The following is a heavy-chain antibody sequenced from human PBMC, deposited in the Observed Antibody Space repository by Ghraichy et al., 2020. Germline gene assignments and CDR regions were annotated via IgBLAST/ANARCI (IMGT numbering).Heavy chain of an antibody. V-gene: IGHV3-74*01. J-gene: IGHJ4*02. CDR1: GFTFSTYL. Sequence: GGLRLSCAASGFTFSTYLMHWVRQAPGKGLVWVSRISSDGTTTSYPDSVEGRFTISRDNAKNTLYLQMNSLRAEDTAVYYCARAPDYPDASDYWGQGTLVTVSS. CDR2: ISSDGTTT. D-gene: IGHD3-16*01. CDR3: ARAPDYPDASDY.